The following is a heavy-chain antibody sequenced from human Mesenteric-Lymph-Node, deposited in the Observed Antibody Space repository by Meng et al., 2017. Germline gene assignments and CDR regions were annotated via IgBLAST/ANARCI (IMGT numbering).Heavy chain of an antibody. Sequence: SETLSLTCAVYGGSFSGYYWSWIRQPPGKGLEWIGEINLSGSTNYNPSLKSRVTISVDTSKNQFSLKLSSVTAADTAVYYCARRPYYYDSSGYYYYYYGMDVWGQGTTVTVSS. CDR1: GGSFSGYY. D-gene: IGHD3-22*01. CDR3: ARRPYYYDSSGYYYYYYGMDV. CDR2: INLSGST. J-gene: IGHJ6*02. V-gene: IGHV4-34*01.